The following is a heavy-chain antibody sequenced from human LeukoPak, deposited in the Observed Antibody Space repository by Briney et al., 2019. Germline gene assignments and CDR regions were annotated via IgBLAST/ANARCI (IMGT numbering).Heavy chain of an antibody. CDR3: ATESDYSFDS. D-gene: IGHD2-21*02. V-gene: IGHV3-48*03. CDR2: ISNGGRTI. Sequence: GGSLRLSCAASGFTFSNYEMNWVRQAPGRGLEWVSYISNGGRTIYYADSVKGRFTISRGIAKNSLYLQMNSLRAEDTAVYYCATESDYSFDSWGQGTLVTVSS. J-gene: IGHJ4*02. CDR1: GFTFSNYE.